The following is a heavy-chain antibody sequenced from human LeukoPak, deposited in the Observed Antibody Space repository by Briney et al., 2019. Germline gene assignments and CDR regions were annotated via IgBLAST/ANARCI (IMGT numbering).Heavy chain of an antibody. CDR3: ARSGSPIQLWTYFDY. CDR2: INPNSGGT. Sequence: GASVKVSCEASGYTFTGYYMHWVRQAPGQGLEWMGLINPNSGGTNYAQKFQGRVTMTRDTSISTAYMELSRLRSDDTAVYYCARSGSPIQLWTYFDYWGQGTLVTVSS. CDR1: GYTFTGYY. D-gene: IGHD5-18*01. V-gene: IGHV1-2*02. J-gene: IGHJ4*02.